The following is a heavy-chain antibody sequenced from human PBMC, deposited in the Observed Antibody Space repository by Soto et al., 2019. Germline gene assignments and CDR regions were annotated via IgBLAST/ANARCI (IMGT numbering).Heavy chain of an antibody. CDR1: GYTFTSYD. CDR3: ARGRYCSSTSCSYDAFDI. D-gene: IGHD2-2*01. Sequence: ASVKVSCKASGYTFTSYDINWVRQATGQGLEWMGWMNPNSGNTGYAQKFQGRVTMTRNTSISTAYMELSSLRSEDTAVYYCARGRYCSSTSCSYDAFDIWGQGTMVTVSS. CDR2: MNPNSGNT. J-gene: IGHJ3*02. V-gene: IGHV1-8*01.